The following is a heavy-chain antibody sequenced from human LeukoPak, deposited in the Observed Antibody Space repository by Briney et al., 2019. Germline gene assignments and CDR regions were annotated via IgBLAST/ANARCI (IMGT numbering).Heavy chain of an antibody. CDR2: ISYDGSNK. J-gene: IGHJ6*04. Sequence: GGSLRLSCAASGFTFSSYGMHWVRQAPGKGLEWVAVISYDGSNKYYADSVKGRFTISRDNSKNTLYLQMNSLRAEDTAVYYCAKEDYNWNWDVWGKGTTVTVSS. V-gene: IGHV3-30*18. CDR1: GFTFSSYG. CDR3: AKEDYNWNWDV. D-gene: IGHD1-1*01.